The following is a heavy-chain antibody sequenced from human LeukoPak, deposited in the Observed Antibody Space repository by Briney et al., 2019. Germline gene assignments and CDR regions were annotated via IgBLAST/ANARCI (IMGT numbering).Heavy chain of an antibody. Sequence: ASVKVSCKASGYTFTSYYMHWVRQAPGQGLEWMGIINPSGGSTSYAQKFQGRVTMTRDMSTSTVYMELSSPRSEDTAVYYCARDRRYCSGGSCYGSYYYYYYMDVWGKGTTVTISS. J-gene: IGHJ6*03. V-gene: IGHV1-46*01. CDR3: ARDRRYCSGGSCYGSYYYYYYMDV. CDR1: GYTFTSYY. CDR2: INPSGGST. D-gene: IGHD2-15*01.